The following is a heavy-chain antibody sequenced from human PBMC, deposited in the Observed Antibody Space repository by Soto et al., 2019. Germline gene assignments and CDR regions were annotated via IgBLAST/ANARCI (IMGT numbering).Heavy chain of an antibody. CDR1: GFTFSSYA. Sequence: QVQLVESGGGVVQPGRSLRLSCAASGFTFSSYAMHWVRQAPGKGLEWVAVISYDGSNKYYADSVKGRFTISRDNSKNTLYLPMNSLIAEDTAVYYCARDLLMTTVTTADYWGQGTLVTVSS. CDR2: ISYDGSNK. V-gene: IGHV3-30-3*01. D-gene: IGHD4-17*01. CDR3: ARDLLMTTVTTADY. J-gene: IGHJ4*02.